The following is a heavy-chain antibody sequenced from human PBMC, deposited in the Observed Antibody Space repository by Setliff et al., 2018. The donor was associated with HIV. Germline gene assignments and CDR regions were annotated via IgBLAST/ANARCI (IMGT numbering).Heavy chain of an antibody. Sequence: PGGSLRLSCAASGFTFSNYEMSWVRQAPGKGPEWVSYITGSGDTIDYADSVKGRFTMSRDNAKDSVYLQMNTLRVEDTAVYYCAREATPRHSSGWVYFDYWGQGMMVTVSS. J-gene: IGHJ4*02. CDR1: GFTFSNYE. V-gene: IGHV3-48*03. CDR3: AREATPRHSSGWVYFDY. CDR2: ITGSGDTI. D-gene: IGHD6-19*01.